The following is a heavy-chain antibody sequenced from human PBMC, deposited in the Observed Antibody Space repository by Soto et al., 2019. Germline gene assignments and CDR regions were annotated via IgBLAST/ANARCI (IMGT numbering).Heavy chain of an antibody. CDR1: GGSISSYY. Sequence: QVQLQESGPGLVKPSETLSLTCTVSGGSISSYYWSWIRQPAGKGLEWIGRIYTSGSTNYNPSLKSRVTMSVATSKNQFSLKLSSVTAADTAVYYCARTARLGWSGYYFDYWGQGTLVTVSS. CDR3: ARTARLGWSGYYFDY. D-gene: IGHD2-21*01. J-gene: IGHJ4*02. CDR2: IYTSGST. V-gene: IGHV4-4*07.